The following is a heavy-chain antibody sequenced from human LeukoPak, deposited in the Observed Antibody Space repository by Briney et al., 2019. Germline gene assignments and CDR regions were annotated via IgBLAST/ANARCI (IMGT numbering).Heavy chain of an antibody. Sequence: SQTLSPTCTVSGGFISSGSYYWSWIRQPPGKGLEWIGSIYYSGSTYYNPSLKSRVTISVDTSKNQFSLKLSSVTAADTAVYYCARHPRLYCSSTSCYDYYFDYWGQGTLVTVSS. CDR1: GGFISSGSYY. D-gene: IGHD2-2*01. J-gene: IGHJ4*02. CDR2: IYYSGST. V-gene: IGHV4-39*01. CDR3: ARHPRLYCSSTSCYDYYFDY.